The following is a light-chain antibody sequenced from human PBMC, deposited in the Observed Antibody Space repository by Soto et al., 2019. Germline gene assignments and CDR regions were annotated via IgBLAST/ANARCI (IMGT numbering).Light chain of an antibody. J-gene: IGKJ1*01. CDR2: AAS. Sequence: IQLTQSPSSLSASVGDRVTITCRASQGISSYLAWYQQKPGKAPKLLIYAASTLQSGVPSRFSGSGSGTDFTLTISSLQPEDVATYYCQQLNSYLWTFGQGTKVEIK. CDR3: QQLNSYLWT. CDR1: QGISSY. V-gene: IGKV1-9*01.